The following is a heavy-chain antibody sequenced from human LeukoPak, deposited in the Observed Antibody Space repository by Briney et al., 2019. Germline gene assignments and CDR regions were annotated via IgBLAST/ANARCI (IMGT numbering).Heavy chain of an antibody. CDR2: IIPIFGTA. Sequence: GASVKVSCKASGGTFSSYAISWVRQAPGQGLEWMGGIIPIFGTANYAQKFQGRVTITADESTSTAYMELSSLRSEDTAVYYCARESYDSGVYAHFDNGGQGTLVTVSS. CDR1: GGTFSSYA. V-gene: IGHV1-69*13. D-gene: IGHD3-22*01. CDR3: ARESYDSGVYAHFDN. J-gene: IGHJ4*02.